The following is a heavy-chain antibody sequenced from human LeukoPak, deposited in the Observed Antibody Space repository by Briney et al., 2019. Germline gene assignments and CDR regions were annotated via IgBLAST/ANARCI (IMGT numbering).Heavy chain of an antibody. V-gene: IGHV4-61*01. D-gene: IGHD6-19*01. CDR2: IYYSGST. J-gene: IGHJ4*02. Sequence: PSETLSLTCTVSGGSVSSGSYYWSWIRQPPGKGLEWIGDIYYSGSTNYNPSLKSRVTISVDTSKNQFSMKLSSVTARDTAVYYCARDYGSGWYGWGQGALVTPSS. CDR3: ARDYGSGWYG. CDR1: GGSVSSGSYY.